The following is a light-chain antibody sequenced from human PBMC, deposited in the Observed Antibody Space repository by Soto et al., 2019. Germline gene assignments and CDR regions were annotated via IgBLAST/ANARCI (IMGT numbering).Light chain of an antibody. CDR2: DVS. J-gene: IGLJ1*01. CDR3: SSYTSSTTFV. V-gene: IGLV2-14*01. Sequence: QSVLTQPASVSGSPGQSITISCTGTSSDVGGYNYVSWYQQHPGKAPKLMIYDVSNRPSGVSNRFSGSKSGNTASLTISGLQAEDEADYYCSSYTSSTTFVSGPGTKVPV. CDR1: SSDVGGYNY.